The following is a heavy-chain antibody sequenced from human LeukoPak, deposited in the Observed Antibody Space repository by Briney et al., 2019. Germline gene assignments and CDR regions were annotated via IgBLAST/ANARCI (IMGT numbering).Heavy chain of an antibody. D-gene: IGHD1-26*01. CDR1: GFTFSSYW. CDR2: IKQDGSEK. J-gene: IGHJ6*03. Sequence: GGSLRLSCAASGFTFSSYWMSWVRQAPGKGLEWVANIKQDGSEKYYVDSVKGRFTISRDNAKNSLYLQMNSLRAEDTAVYYCAKATLGYCYYKDVWCKGTTVTVS. CDR3: AKATLGYCYYKDV. V-gene: IGHV3-7*03.